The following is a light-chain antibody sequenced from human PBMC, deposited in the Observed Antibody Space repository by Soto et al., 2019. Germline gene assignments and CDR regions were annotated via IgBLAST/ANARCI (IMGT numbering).Light chain of an antibody. CDR3: QQRSDWPTPT. CDR2: DAS. J-gene: IGKJ4*01. V-gene: IGKV3-11*01. Sequence: EIELTQSPATLSSSPGERATLSCRASQSIGSYLAWYQQIPGQAPRLLIYDASNRATGIPVRFSGSGSGTDFTLTISSLEPEDFAVYYCQQRSDWPTPTFGGGTKVEIK. CDR1: QSIGSY.